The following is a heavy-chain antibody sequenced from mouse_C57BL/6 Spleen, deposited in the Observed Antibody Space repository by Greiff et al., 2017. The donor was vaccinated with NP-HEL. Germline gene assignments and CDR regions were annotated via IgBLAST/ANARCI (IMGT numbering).Heavy chain of an antibody. D-gene: IGHD1-1*01. Sequence: EVKLVESGGGLVKPGGSLKLSCAASGFTFSDYGMHWVRQAPEKGLEWVAYISSGSSTIYYADTVKGRFTISRDNAKNTLFLQMTSLRSEDTAMYYCARLEFTTVDYAMDYWGQGTSVTVSS. V-gene: IGHV5-17*01. CDR1: GFTFSDYG. CDR2: ISSGSSTI. CDR3: ARLEFTTVDYAMDY. J-gene: IGHJ4*01.